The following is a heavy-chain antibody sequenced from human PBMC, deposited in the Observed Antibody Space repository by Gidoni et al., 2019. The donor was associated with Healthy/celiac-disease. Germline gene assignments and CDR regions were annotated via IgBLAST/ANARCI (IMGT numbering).Heavy chain of an antibody. Sequence: QVRLVESGGGVVQPGRSLRLSCAAPGFTFSSYAMHWVRQAPGKGLAWGAVISYDGSNKYYADSVKGRFTISRDNSKNTLYLQMNSLRAEDTAVYYCAREDWAVAGTDWGQGTLVTVSS. V-gene: IGHV3-30-3*01. CDR2: ISYDGSNK. CDR1: GFTFSSYA. D-gene: IGHD6-19*01. CDR3: AREDWAVAGTD. J-gene: IGHJ4*02.